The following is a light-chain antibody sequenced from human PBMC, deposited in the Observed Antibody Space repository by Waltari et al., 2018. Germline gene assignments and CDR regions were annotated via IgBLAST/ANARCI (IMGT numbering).Light chain of an antibody. CDR2: EVT. CDR1: SSDVGNYNL. V-gene: IGLV2-23*02. J-gene: IGLJ1*01. Sequence: QSGLAQPASASGSPGQSITITCTGTSSDVGNYNLVSWYQQRPGQAPRLLIYEVTKRAPGSSDRFSAAKSGNTASLSISGLQAKEDEADYYCCSYVGLGTYVFGTGTKVTV. CDR3: CSYVGLGTYV.